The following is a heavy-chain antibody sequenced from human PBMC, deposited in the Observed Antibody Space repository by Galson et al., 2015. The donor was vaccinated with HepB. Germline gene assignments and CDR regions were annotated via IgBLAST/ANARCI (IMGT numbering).Heavy chain of an antibody. CDR1: GGTFSTHA. CDR2: ITPLFGTA. J-gene: IGHJ4*02. D-gene: IGHD6-6*01. CDR3: ARERIAASTNPVDY. Sequence: SVKVSCKASGGTFSTHAMSWVRQAPGQGLEWMGGITPLFGTAKYAQKFQGRVTITADESTSTVYMELTGLRFEDTAVYYCARERIAASTNPVDYWGQGTLVTVSS. V-gene: IGHV1-69*13.